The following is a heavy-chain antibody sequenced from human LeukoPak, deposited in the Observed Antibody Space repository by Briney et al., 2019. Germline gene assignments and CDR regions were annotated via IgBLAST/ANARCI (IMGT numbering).Heavy chain of an antibody. Sequence: PSETLSLTCTVSGDSINSGDYYWFWIRQPAGKGLEWIGHIYTGGSTNYNPSLKSRVTLSIDTSKNQFSLTVNSVTAADTAVYYCAASSSSMPDYYHYFLDVWGKGTTVTVSS. CDR3: AASSSSMPDYYHYFLDV. D-gene: IGHD6-6*01. J-gene: IGHJ6*03. V-gene: IGHV4-61*09. CDR2: IYTGGST. CDR1: GDSINSGDYY.